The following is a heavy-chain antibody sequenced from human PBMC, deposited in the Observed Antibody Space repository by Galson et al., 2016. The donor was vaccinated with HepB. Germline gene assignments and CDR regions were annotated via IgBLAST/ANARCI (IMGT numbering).Heavy chain of an antibody. D-gene: IGHD2-2*01. J-gene: IGHJ4*02. Sequence: SLRLSCAASGFTFSNFGMNWVRLAPGEGLEWVSTISGNTGASYYADSVKGRFTISRDNSKSTLYLQMNNLRVDDTAVYYCAKGAHQLHLPLDFWGQGALVTVSS. CDR1: GFTFSNFG. CDR2: ISGNTGAS. V-gene: IGHV3-23*01. CDR3: AKGAHQLHLPLDF.